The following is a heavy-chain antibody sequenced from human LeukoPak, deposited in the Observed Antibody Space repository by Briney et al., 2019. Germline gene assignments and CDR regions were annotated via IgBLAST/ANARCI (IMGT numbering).Heavy chain of an antibody. V-gene: IGHV3-33*01. J-gene: IGHJ6*02. Sequence: GGSLRLSCAASGFTFSSYGMHWVRQAPGKGLEWVAVIWYDGSNKYYADSVKGRFTISRDNSKNTLYLQMNSLRAEDTAVYYCARVLSADYYYYGMDVWGQGTTVTVSS. CDR3: ARVLSADYYYYGMDV. CDR2: IWYDGSNK. D-gene: IGHD5/OR15-5a*01. CDR1: GFTFSSYG.